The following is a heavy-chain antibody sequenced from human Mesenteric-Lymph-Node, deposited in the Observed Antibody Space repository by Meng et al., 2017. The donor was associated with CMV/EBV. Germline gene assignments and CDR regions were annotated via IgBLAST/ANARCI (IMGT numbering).Heavy chain of an antibody. CDR3: ARVYYDSSGYYDDWYFDL. V-gene: IGHV4-31*02. CDR1: ISSGGYD. CDR2: IYYSGST. Sequence: ISSGGYDWSWIRQHPGKGLEGIGYIYYSGSTYYNPSLKSRVTRSVDTSKTQFSLKLSSVTAADTAVYYCARVYYDSSGYYDDWYFDLWGRGTLVTVSS. J-gene: IGHJ2*01. D-gene: IGHD3-22*01.